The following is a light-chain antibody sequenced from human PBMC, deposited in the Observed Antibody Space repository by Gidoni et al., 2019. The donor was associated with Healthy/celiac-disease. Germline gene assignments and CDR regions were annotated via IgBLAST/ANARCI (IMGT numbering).Light chain of an antibody. Sequence: DIVMTQSPDSLAVSLGERATINCKSSQSVLYSSNNKNYLAWYQQKPGQPPKLLIYWASTRESGVADRFSGSGSGTDFTLTISSLQAEDVAVYYWQRYYSTRTFGQGTKVEIK. CDR1: QSVLYSSNNKNY. J-gene: IGKJ1*01. CDR2: WAS. V-gene: IGKV4-1*01. CDR3: QRYYSTRT.